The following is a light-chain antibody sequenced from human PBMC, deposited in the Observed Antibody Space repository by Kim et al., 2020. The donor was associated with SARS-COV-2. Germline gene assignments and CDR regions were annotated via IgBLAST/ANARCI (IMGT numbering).Light chain of an antibody. CDR1: KLGDKY. CDR3: QAWDSNTPYV. V-gene: IGLV3-1*01. J-gene: IGLJ1*01. Sequence: SYELTQPPSVSVSPGQTATITCSGDKLGDKYVFWHQQKPGQSPVVVIYQDTKRPSGIPERFSGSNSGNSATLTISGTQAMDEADYYCQAWDSNTPYVFGT. CDR2: QDT.